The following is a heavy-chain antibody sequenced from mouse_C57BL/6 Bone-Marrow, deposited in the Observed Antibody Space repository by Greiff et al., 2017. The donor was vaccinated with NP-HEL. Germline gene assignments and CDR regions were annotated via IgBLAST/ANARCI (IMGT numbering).Heavy chain of an antibody. D-gene: IGHD2-1*01. CDR1: GFTFSDYG. CDR3: ARTGGNHYAMDY. CDR2: ISSGSSTI. Sequence: EVKLMESGGGLVKPGGSLKLSCAASGFTFSDYGMHWVRQAPEKGLEWVAYISSGSSTIYYADTVKGRFTISRDNAKNTLFLQMTSLRSEDTAMYYCARTGGNHYAMDYWGQGTSVTVSS. J-gene: IGHJ4*01. V-gene: IGHV5-17*01.